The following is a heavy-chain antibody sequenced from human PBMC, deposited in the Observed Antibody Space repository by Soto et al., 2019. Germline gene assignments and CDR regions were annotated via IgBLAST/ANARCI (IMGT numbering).Heavy chain of an antibody. Sequence: QVQLVQSGAEVKKPGSSVKVSCKASGGTFSSYTISWVRQAPGQGLEWMGRIIPLLGIANYAQKFQGRVTITADKSTSTAYMELSSLRSEDTAVYYCARMAGSYSPLDYWGQGTLVTVSS. V-gene: IGHV1-69*02. CDR2: IIPLLGIA. J-gene: IGHJ4*02. D-gene: IGHD1-26*01. CDR3: ARMAGSYSPLDY. CDR1: GGTFSSYT.